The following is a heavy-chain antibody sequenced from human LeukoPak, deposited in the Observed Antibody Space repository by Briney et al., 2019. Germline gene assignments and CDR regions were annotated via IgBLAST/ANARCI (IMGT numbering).Heavy chain of an antibody. CDR1: GGSISSYY. J-gene: IGHJ5*02. D-gene: IGHD2-2*02. Sequence: SETLSLTCTVSGGSISSYYWSWIRQPLGKGLEWIGYTYYSGSTNYNPYPKSRGTISVDTSKNQFSLKLSSVNAADTAVYYCAREIVVPAAIPESWFDPWGQGTLVTVSS. CDR3: AREIVVPAAIPESWFDP. V-gene: IGHV4-59*01. CDR2: TYYSGST.